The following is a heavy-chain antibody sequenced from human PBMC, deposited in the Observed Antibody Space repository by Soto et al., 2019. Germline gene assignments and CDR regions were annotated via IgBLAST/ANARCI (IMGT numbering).Heavy chain of an antibody. D-gene: IGHD3-3*02. CDR1: GFTFSSYW. CDR2: INSDGSST. CDR3: ACHLAGNRDD. Sequence: EVQLVESGGGLVQPGGSLRLSCAASGFTFSSYWMHWVRQAPGKGLVWVSRINSDGSSTFYADSVKGRFTISRDNAKNTLDLLLNSLGAEDTDVYYCACHLAGNRDDWGKGTLVTVSS. J-gene: IGHJ4*02. V-gene: IGHV3-74*01.